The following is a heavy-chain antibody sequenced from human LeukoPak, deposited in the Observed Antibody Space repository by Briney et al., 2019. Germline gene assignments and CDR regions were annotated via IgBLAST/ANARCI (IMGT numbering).Heavy chain of an antibody. V-gene: IGHV4-31*03. CDR1: GGSLSRGGDY. CDR3: ARVLDSSGYYYGFDP. Sequence: PSETLSLTCTVSGGSLSRGGDYWTWIRQHPGKGLEWIGNTYYGGSTNYNPSLKSRVTISVDTSKDQFSLKLSSVTAADTAVYYCARVLDSSGYYYGFDPWGQGTLVTVSS. CDR2: TYYGGST. J-gene: IGHJ5*02. D-gene: IGHD3-22*01.